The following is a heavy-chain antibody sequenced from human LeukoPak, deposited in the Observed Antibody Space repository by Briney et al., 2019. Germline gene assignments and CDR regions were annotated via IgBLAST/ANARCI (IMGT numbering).Heavy chain of an antibody. D-gene: IGHD6-19*01. CDR2: IYYSGST. CDR1: GGSISSGGYY. CDR3: ARADTRYSSGWIDY. J-gene: IGHJ4*02. V-gene: IGHV4-31*03. Sequence: SQTLSLTCTVSGGSISSGGYYWSWIRQHPGKGLEWNGYIYYSGSTYYNPSLKSRVTISVDTSKNQFSLKLSSVTAADTAVYYCARADTRYSSGWIDYWGQGTLVTVSS.